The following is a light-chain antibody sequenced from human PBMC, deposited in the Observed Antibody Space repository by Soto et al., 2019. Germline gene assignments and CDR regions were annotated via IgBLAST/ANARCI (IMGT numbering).Light chain of an antibody. CDR3: HEYNTWPWT. Sequence: EPVMTQSPATLSVSPGETATLSCRTSQGHNRSLAWYQHRPGPAPRVLIYVAPSRCTGIPARFSGSGSGTEFILTLSGVQTEDFAVHSGHEYNTWPWTVGQDTK. CDR2: VAP. CDR1: QGHNRS. V-gene: IGKV3D-15*01. J-gene: IGKJ1*01.